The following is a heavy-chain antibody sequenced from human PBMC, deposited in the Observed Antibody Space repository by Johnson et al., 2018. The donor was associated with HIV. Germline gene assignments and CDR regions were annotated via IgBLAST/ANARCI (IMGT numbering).Heavy chain of an antibody. V-gene: IGHV3-13*01. Sequence: VQLVESGGGLVQPGRSLRLSCAASGFTFDDYAMHWVRQAPGKGLEWVSAIGTAGDTYYPGSVKGRFTISRENAKNSLYLQMNSLRAGDTAVYYCARRADAFDIWGQGTMVTVSS. CDR3: ARRADAFDI. CDR2: IGTAGDT. J-gene: IGHJ3*02. CDR1: GFTFDDYA.